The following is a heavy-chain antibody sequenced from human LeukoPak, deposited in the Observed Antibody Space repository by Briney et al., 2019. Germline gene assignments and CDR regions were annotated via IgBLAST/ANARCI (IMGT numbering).Heavy chain of an antibody. D-gene: IGHD6-13*01. CDR3: ARDNAHRRLEAAGLGY. V-gene: IGHV3-48*01. Sequence: GGSLRLSCAASGFTFSSYSMNWVRQAPGKGLEWISYISGSSNNIYYADSVKGRFTISRDNAKNSLYLQMNSLRAEDTAVYYCARDNAHRRLEAAGLGYWGQGTLVTVSS. CDR2: ISGSSNNI. J-gene: IGHJ4*02. CDR1: GFTFSSYS.